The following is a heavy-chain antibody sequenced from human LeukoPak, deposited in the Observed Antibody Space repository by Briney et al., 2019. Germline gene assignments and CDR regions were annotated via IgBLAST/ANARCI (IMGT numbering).Heavy chain of an antibody. D-gene: IGHD3-22*01. CDR3: VRGGDSGYDYCFYY. CDR1: GXSISNNNW. J-gene: IGHJ4*02. V-gene: IGHV4-4*02. CDR2: IYHSGST. Sequence: SGTLSLTCAVSGXSISNNNWWSWVRQPPGKGLEWIGEIYHSGSTNYNPSLRSRVTISVDNSANQLSLNLTSVTAADTAVYYCVRGGDSGYDYCFYYWGQGTLVTVSS.